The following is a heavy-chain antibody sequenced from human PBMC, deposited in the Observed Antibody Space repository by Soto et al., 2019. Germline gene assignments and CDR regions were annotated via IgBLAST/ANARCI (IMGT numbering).Heavy chain of an antibody. CDR1: GGTFSTYP. V-gene: IGHV1-69*12. Sequence: QVQLVQSGAEVKKPGSSVKVSCKASGGTFSTYPISWVRQAPGQGLEWMGGINPILGTANYAQKLQGRVTITADESTTPAYMQLSSLRSDDTAVYYCARLRASNYEAYQHWGQGTLVTVSS. CDR2: INPILGTA. J-gene: IGHJ1*01. D-gene: IGHD4-4*01. CDR3: ARLRASNYEAYQH.